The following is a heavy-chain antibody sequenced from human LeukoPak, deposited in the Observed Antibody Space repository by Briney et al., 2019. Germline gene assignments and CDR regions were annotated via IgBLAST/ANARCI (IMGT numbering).Heavy chain of an antibody. Sequence: PSETLSLTCAVYGGSFSGYYWSWIRQPPGKGLEWIGSIYYSGSTYYNPSLKSRVTISVDTSKNQFSLKLSSVTAADTAVYYCARRYDSSGYYRFDYWGQGTLVTVSS. V-gene: IGHV4-34*01. CDR3: ARRYDSSGYYRFDY. J-gene: IGHJ4*02. CDR1: GGSFSGYY. CDR2: IYYSGST. D-gene: IGHD3-22*01.